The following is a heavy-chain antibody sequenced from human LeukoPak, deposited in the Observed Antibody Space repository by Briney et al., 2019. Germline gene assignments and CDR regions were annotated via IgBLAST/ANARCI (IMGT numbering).Heavy chain of an antibody. CDR3: ARKKGYCSGGSCYQLGGYFDY. Sequence: SETLSLTCTVSGASISSNNYYWGWVRQPPGKGLEWIGNIYSSGNTYYNASLKSRVTIYIDTSKNQFSLNLSSVTAADTAVYYCARKKGYCSGGSCYQLGGYFDYWGQGTLVTVSS. D-gene: IGHD2-15*01. CDR1: GASISSNNYY. V-gene: IGHV4-39*01. CDR2: IYSSGNT. J-gene: IGHJ4*02.